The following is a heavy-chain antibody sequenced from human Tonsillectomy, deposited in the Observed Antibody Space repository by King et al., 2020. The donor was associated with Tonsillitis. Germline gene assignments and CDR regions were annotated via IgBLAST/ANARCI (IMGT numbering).Heavy chain of an antibody. CDR2: IITFFGTA. V-gene: IGHV1-69*01. CDR1: GGTFSSYT. Sequence: VQLVQSGAEVKKPGSSVKVSCKASGGTFSSYTITWVRQAPGQGLEWMGGIITFFGTANYAQKFQGRVTITADEFTSTAYMELSSLRSEDTAVYYCARGHRDDYYCYGVGVLGQGTTGTGSS. D-gene: IGHD3-10*01. CDR3: ARGHRDDYYCYGVGV. J-gene: IGHJ6*01.